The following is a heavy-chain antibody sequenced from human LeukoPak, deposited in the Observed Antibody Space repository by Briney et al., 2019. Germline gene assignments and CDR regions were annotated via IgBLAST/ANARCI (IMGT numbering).Heavy chain of an antibody. D-gene: IGHD4-23*01. CDR1: GGSFSGYY. CDR2: INHSGST. Sequence: TPSETLSLTCAVYGGSFSGYYWSWIRQPPGKGLEWIGEINHSGSTNYNPSLKSRVTISVDTSKNQFSLKLSSVTAADTAVYYCARGPTSLDGGPFDYWGQGTLVTVSS. V-gene: IGHV4-34*01. CDR3: ARGPTSLDGGPFDY. J-gene: IGHJ4*02.